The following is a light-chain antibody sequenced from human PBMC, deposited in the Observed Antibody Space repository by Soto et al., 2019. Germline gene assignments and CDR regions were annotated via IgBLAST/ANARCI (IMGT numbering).Light chain of an antibody. J-gene: IGKJ5*01. CDR1: QGISSW. Sequence: QRAESRSCVSLCGRGMITIKCRASQGISSWLAWYQQKPGKAPKLLIYDASSLESGVPSRFSGSEYGTAFNLTLSCLKYDDTAPYIGQQSHSSPITFGQGTRLEIK. CDR2: DAS. CDR3: QQSHSSPIT. V-gene: IGKV1-12*01.